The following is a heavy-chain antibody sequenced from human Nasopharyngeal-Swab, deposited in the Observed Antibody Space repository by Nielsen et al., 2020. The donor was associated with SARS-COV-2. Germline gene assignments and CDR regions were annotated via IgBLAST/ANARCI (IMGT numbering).Heavy chain of an antibody. J-gene: IGHJ3*01. Sequence: GESLKISCAASGFDFWKYAMSWVRQAPGKGLEWVSTVSNNDGSLTFYADSVKGRLTISRDTSKNTVSLQMNSLRAEDTAVYYCAKDDFCPACAFDVWGQGTIVTVSS. CDR3: AKDDFCPACAFDV. CDR1: GFDFWKYA. CDR2: VSNNDGSLT. D-gene: IGHD2-21*02. V-gene: IGHV3-23*01.